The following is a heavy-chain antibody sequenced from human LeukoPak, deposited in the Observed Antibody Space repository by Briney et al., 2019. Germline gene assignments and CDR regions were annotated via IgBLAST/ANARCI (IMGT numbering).Heavy chain of an antibody. J-gene: IGHJ3*02. CDR3: AKDWSYDILTGYRAPHDAFDI. D-gene: IGHD3-9*01. CDR2: ISGSGGST. CDR1: GFTFSSYA. V-gene: IGHV3-23*01. Sequence: GGSLRLSCAASGFTFSSYAMSWVRQAPGKGLEWVSAISGSGGSTYYADSVKGRFTISRDNSKNTLYLQMNSLRAEDTAVYYCAKDWSYDILTGYRAPHDAFDIWGQGTMVTVSS.